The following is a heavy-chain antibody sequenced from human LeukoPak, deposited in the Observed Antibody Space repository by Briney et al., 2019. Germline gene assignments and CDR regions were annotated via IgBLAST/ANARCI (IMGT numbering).Heavy chain of an antibody. V-gene: IGHV4-31*03. CDR2: IYYSGST. Sequence: SETLSLTCTVSGGSISSGGYYWSWIRQHPGKGLEWIGYIYYSGSTYYNPSLKSRVTISADTSKNQFSLKLSSVTAADTAVYYCARGGNAARDYWGQGTLVTVSS. D-gene: IGHD6-6*01. J-gene: IGHJ4*02. CDR1: GGSISSGGYY. CDR3: ARGGNAARDY.